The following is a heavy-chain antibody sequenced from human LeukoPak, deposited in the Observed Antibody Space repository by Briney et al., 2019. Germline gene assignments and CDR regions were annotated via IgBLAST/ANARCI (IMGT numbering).Heavy chain of an antibody. CDR1: GFSFNTYW. J-gene: IGHJ5*02. V-gene: IGHV3-74*01. CDR2: INSDGSSA. D-gene: IGHD3-10*01. Sequence: GGPLRLSCAASGFSFNTYWMDWVRQVAGKGMVWVSHINSDGSSATYAVSVRGRFTISRDNAENKLYLQMNRLRAEDTAVYYCVRVPYSGSYYNYWFDLWGQGTLVTVSS. CDR3: VRVPYSGSYYNYWFDL.